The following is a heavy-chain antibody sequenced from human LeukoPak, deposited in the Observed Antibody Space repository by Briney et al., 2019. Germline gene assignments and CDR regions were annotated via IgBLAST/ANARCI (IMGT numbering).Heavy chain of an antibody. CDR2: IGTAGVT. D-gene: IGHD2-2*01. Sequence: PTGGSLRLSCAASGFTFSSYDMHWVRQATGRGLEWVSAIGTAGVTYYPGSVKGRFTISRENAKNSLYLQMNSLRAEDTAVYYCARDFYCSSTSCAPDDYYYGMDVWGQGTTVTVSS. V-gene: IGHV3-13*01. CDR3: ARDFYCSSTSCAPDDYYYGMDV. J-gene: IGHJ6*02. CDR1: GFTFSSYD.